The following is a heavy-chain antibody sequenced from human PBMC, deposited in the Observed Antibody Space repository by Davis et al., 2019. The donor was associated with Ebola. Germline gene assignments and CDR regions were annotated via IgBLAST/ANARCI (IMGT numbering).Heavy chain of an antibody. CDR3: ARDAATGTYYYYGMDV. CDR2: IGHSGSTI. V-gene: IGHV3-48*03. CDR1: GFTFSNYE. D-gene: IGHD1-1*01. J-gene: IGHJ6*02. Sequence: GESLKISCAASGFTFSNYEMNWVRQAPGKGLEWVSYIGHSGSTIYYADSVKGRFTISRDNAKNSLYLQMNSLRDEDTAVYYCARDAATGTYYYYGMDVWGQGTTVTVSS.